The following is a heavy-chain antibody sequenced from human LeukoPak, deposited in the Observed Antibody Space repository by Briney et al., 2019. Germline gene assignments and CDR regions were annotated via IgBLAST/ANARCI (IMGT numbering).Heavy chain of an antibody. D-gene: IGHD4-17*01. V-gene: IGHV3-53*05. J-gene: IGHJ3*01. CDR2: IYADGNT. Sequence: GGSLRLSCAASGFIVNTNYMTWVRQAPGRGLEWVSFIYADGNTYYADSVKGRFTISRDNPQNTLYLQMNSLRAEDTAVYYCARNEYGYAFDFWGQGTMVTVSS. CDR1: GFIVNTNY. CDR3: ARNEYGYAFDF.